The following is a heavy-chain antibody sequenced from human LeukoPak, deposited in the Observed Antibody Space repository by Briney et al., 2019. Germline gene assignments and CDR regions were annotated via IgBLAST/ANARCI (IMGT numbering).Heavy chain of an antibody. V-gene: IGHV3-48*01. CDR3: ARARRGSSLLFDS. D-gene: IGHD6-6*01. Sequence: GGSLRLSCAASEFTFNTYNMNWVRQAPGKGLEWVSYISSSSTTIYYADSVKGRFTISRDNAKNSLYLQMHSLRAEDTAVYYCARARRGSSLLFDSWGQGTLVTVSS. CDR2: ISSSSTTI. CDR1: EFTFNTYN. J-gene: IGHJ4*02.